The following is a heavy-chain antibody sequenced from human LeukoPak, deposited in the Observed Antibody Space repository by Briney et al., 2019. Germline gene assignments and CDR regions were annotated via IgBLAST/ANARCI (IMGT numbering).Heavy chain of an antibody. J-gene: IGHJ6*04. V-gene: IGHV1-18*04. CDR1: SYPFTSYG. D-gene: IGHD6-13*01. Sequence: ASVKVSCKASSYPFTSYGINWVRQAPGQGLEWMGWISAYNGNINYAQKLQGRVTMTTDTSTSTAYMELRSLRSDDAAVYYCARSDGSRWNYYYYGIDVWGKGTTVTVSS. CDR3: ARSDGSRWNYYYYGIDV. CDR2: ISAYNGNI.